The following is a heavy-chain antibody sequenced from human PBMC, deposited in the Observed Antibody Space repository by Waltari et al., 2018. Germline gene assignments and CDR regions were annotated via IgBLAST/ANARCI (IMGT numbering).Heavy chain of an antibody. CDR3: AKAFRGLEGYYYGMDV. CDR1: GFTYDNYS. V-gene: IGHV3-9*01. CDR2: ISWNSDTV. J-gene: IGHJ6*02. D-gene: IGHD5-12*01. Sequence: VQLVESGGGLVQPGRSLSLSCAASGFTYDNYSMHWVRQAPGKGLEWVSGISWNSDTVGYADSVKGRFTISRDNAKNSLYLQMNSLRAEDTALYYCAKAFRGLEGYYYGMDVWGQGTTVTVSS.